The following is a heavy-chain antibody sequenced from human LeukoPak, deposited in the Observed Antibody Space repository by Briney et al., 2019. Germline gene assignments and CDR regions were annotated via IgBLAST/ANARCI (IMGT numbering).Heavy chain of an antibody. CDR1: GFTFSSYA. D-gene: IGHD6-25*01. V-gene: IGHV3-23*01. CDR2: ISAGGDTT. J-gene: IGHJ4*02. CDR3: AAISYSGTWPVGY. Sequence: PGGSLRLSCAASGFTFSSYAMSWVRQAPGEGLEWVSGISAGGDTTYTADSVRGRFTISRDNSNNTLYLQVNTLTAEDTAVYYCAAISYSGTWPVGYWGQGILVTVTA.